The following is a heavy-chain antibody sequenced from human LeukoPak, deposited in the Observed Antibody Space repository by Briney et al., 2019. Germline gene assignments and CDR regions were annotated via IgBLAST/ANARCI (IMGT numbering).Heavy chain of an antibody. Sequence: KPAETLSLTCAVYGGSFSGYYWSWIRQPPGKGLEWIGEINHSGSTNYNPSFKSRVTISVDTSKNQLSLKLSSVTAADTAVYYCASKSYNGFDPWGQGTLVTVSS. J-gene: IGHJ5*02. CDR2: INHSGST. CDR1: GGSFSGYY. V-gene: IGHV4-34*01. CDR3: ASKSYNGFDP.